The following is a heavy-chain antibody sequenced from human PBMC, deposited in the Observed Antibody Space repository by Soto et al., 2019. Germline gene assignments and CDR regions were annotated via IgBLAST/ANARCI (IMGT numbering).Heavy chain of an antibody. Sequence: QLQLQESGPGLVKPSETLSLTCTVSGGSISSSSYYWGWIRQPPGKGLEWIVSIYYSGSTYYNPSLKSRVTIAVNTSKNQFSLKLSSVTAADTAVYYCARHAVALVDYWGQGTLVTVSS. CDR1: GGSISSSSYY. CDR3: ARHAVALVDY. D-gene: IGHD6-19*01. CDR2: IYYSGST. J-gene: IGHJ4*02. V-gene: IGHV4-39*01.